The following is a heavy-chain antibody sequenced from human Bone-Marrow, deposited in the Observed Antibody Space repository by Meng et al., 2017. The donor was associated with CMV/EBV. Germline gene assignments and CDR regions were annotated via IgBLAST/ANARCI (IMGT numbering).Heavy chain of an antibody. V-gene: IGHV3-30*02. CDR2: IRYDGSNK. Sequence: GESLKISCAASGFTFNRYGMHWVRQAPGKGLEWVAFIRYDGSNKDYGDSVKGRFTISRDNSKNTLYLQMNSLRTEDTAVYHCAKDLGAYTNSGWFAPWGQGPLVTCYS. J-gene: IGHJ5*02. D-gene: IGHD4-11*01. CDR3: AKDLGAYTNSGWFAP. CDR1: GFTFNRYG.